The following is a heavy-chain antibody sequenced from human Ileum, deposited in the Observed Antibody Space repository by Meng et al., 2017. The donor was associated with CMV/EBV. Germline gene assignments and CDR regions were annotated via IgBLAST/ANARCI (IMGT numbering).Heavy chain of an antibody. CDR3: AREATYYDFWSGYYGTGPLDY. J-gene: IGHJ4*01. Sequence: GGSLRLSCAASGFTFSSYWMHWVRQAPGKGLVWVSRINSDGSSTSYADSVKGRFTISRDNAKNSLYLQMNSLRAEDTAVYYCAREATYYDFWSGYYGTGPLDYWGQGTQVTVSS. D-gene: IGHD3-3*01. CDR2: INSDGSST. CDR1: GFTFSSYW. V-gene: IGHV3-74*01.